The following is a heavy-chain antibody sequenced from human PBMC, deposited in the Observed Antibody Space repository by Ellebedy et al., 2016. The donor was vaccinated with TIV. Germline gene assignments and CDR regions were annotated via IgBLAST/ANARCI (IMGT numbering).Heavy chain of an antibody. V-gene: IGHV3-21*01. D-gene: IGHD4-17*01. J-gene: IGHJ4*02. CDR1: GFTFSSYS. CDR3: AKDWHGDYRFDY. Sequence: GESLKISXAASGFTFSSYSMNWVRQAPGKGLEWVSSISSSSSYIYYADSVKGRFTISRDNSKNTLYLQMNSLRAEDTAVYYCAKDWHGDYRFDYWGQGTLVTVSS. CDR2: ISSSSSYI.